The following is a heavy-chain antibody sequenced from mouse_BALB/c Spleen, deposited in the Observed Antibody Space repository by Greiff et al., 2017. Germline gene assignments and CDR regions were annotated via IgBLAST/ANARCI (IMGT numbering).Heavy chain of an antibody. CDR2: IDPANGNT. J-gene: IGHJ1*01. D-gene: IGHD2-4*01. CDR1: GFNIKDTY. V-gene: IGHV14-3*02. Sequence: VQLQQSGAELVKPGASVKLSCTASGFNIKDTYMHWVKQRPEQGLEWLGRIDPANGNTKYDPKFQGKATITADTSSNTAYLQLSSLTSEDTAVYYCARGDYDGDWYFDVWGAGTTVTVSS. CDR3: ARGDYDGDWYFDV.